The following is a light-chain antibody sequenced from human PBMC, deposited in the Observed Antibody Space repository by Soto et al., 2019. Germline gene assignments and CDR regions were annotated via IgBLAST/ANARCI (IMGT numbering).Light chain of an antibody. CDR2: EVS. V-gene: IGLV2-14*01. CDR3: SSYTSSNTYV. CDR1: SSDVSGYNY. J-gene: IGLJ1*01. Sequence: QSVLTQPAFVSGTPGQSITISCTGTSSDVSGYNYVSWYQQHPGKAPKLMIYEVSNRPSGVSNRFSGSKSGNTASLTISGLQAEDEADYYCSSYTSSNTYVFGTGTKLTVL.